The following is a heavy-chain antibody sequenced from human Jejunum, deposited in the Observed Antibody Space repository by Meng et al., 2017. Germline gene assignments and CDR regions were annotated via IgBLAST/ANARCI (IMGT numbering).Heavy chain of an antibody. CDR3: GRGSRGDY. V-gene: IGHV3-7*01. J-gene: IGHJ4*02. Sequence: GGSLRLSCEASGFTFSTFWMTWVRQAPGKGLEWLANVNQDGSESYYVDSVKGRFTISRDNAKNSLYLQMNSLRAEDTAVYYCGRGSRGDYWGQGTLVTVSS. CDR1: GFTFSTFW. D-gene: IGHD3-10*01. CDR2: VNQDGSES.